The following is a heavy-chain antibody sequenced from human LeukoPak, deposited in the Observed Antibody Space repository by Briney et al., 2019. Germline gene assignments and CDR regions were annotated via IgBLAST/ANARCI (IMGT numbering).Heavy chain of an antibody. CDR1: GGSISSYY. D-gene: IGHD6-6*01. Sequence: SETLSLTCTVSGGSISSYYWSWIRQPPGKGLEWIGYIYTSGSTNYNPSLKGRVTISVDTSKNQFSLKLSSVTAADTAVYYCARHPIRSSVRSSSPYYYYYMDVWGKGTTVTVSS. CDR2: IYTSGST. V-gene: IGHV4-4*09. CDR3: ARHPIRSSVRSSSPYYYYYMDV. J-gene: IGHJ6*03.